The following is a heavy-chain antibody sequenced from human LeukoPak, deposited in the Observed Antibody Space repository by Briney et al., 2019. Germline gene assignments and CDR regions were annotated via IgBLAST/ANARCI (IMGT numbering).Heavy chain of an antibody. CDR3: ARDLEVRGVLFDP. V-gene: IGHV3-21*01. D-gene: IGHD3-10*01. Sequence: GGSLRLSCAASGFTFSSYSMNWVRQAPGKGLEWVSSISSSSSYIYYADSVKGRFTISRDNAKNSLYLQMNSLRAEDTAVYYCARDLEVRGVLFDPWGQGTLVTVSS. CDR1: GFTFSSYS. J-gene: IGHJ5*02. CDR2: ISSSSSYI.